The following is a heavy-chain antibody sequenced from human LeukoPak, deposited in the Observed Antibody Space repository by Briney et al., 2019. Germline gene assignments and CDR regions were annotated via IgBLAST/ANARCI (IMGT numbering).Heavy chain of an antibody. V-gene: IGHV5-51*01. J-gene: IGHJ4*02. CDR1: GYSFTNYW. CDR2: IYPGDSDT. CDR3: ARRSSGWYQDY. D-gene: IGHD6-19*01. Sequence: GESLKISCKGSGYSFTNYWIGWVRQMPGKGLEWMGIIYPGDSDTRYSPSFQGQATISADKSISTVYLQWSSLKASDTAMYYCARRSSGWYQDYWGQGTLVTVSS.